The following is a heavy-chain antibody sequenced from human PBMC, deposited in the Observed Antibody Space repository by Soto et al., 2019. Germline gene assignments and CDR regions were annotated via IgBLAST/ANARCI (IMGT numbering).Heavy chain of an antibody. CDR2: IIPIFGTA. CDR1: GVTFSSYA. D-gene: IGHD6-13*01. Sequence: SVKVSCKASGVTFSSYAISWVRQAPGQGLEWMGGIIPIFGTANYAQKFQGRVTITADESTSTAYMELSSLRSEDTAVYYCARARSIAAAGTLWFDPWGQGTLVTVSS. CDR3: ARARSIAAAGTLWFDP. V-gene: IGHV1-69*13. J-gene: IGHJ5*02.